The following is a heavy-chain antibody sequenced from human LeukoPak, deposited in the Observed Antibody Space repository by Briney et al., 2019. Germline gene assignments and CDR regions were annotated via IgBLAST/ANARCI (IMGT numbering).Heavy chain of an antibody. CDR1: GFTFRTYW. CDR3: ASVDYDFWSGVFDY. J-gene: IGHJ4*02. Sequence: GGSLRLSCAASGFTFRTYWMHWVRQVPGKGLVWVSRMNTDGRNIGYADSVKGRFTISRDNAKNTLYLQMNSLRAEDTAVYYCASVDYDFWSGVFDYWGQGTLVTVSS. V-gene: IGHV3-74*01. CDR2: MNTDGRNI. D-gene: IGHD3-3*01.